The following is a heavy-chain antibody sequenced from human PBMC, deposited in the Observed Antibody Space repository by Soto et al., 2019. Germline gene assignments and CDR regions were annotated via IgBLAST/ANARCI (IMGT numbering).Heavy chain of an antibody. CDR1: GFTFSSYG. CDR2: IWYDGSNK. Sequence: GSLRLFCAASGFTFSSYGRHCLRQAPGKGLEGVAVIWYDGSNKYYEDSEKRRFTIARDKSKNKLYLKINSLRAEDMDVYYCERDSFWWELLNWGQGTLVTVSS. V-gene: IGHV3-33*01. D-gene: IGHD1-26*01. CDR3: ERDSFWWELLN. J-gene: IGHJ4*02.